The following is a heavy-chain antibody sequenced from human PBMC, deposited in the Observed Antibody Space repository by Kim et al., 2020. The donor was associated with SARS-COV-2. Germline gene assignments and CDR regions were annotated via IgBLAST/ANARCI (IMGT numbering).Heavy chain of an antibody. CDR1: GGSISSYY. Sequence: SETLSLTCTVSGGSISSYYWSWIRQPPGKGLEWIGYIYYSGSTNYNPSLKSRVTISVDTSKNQFSLKLSSVTAADTAVYYCARVRTNSYDFWSGYLGWFDPWGQGTLVTVSS. J-gene: IGHJ5*02. V-gene: IGHV4-59*01. CDR3: ARVRTNSYDFWSGYLGWFDP. D-gene: IGHD3-3*01. CDR2: IYYSGST.